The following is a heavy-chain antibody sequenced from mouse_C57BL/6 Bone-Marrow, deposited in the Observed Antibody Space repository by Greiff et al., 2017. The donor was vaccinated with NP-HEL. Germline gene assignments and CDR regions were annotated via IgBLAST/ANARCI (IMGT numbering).Heavy chain of an antibody. D-gene: IGHD1-1*01. CDR2: INYDGSST. V-gene: IGHV5-16*01. CDR1: GFTFSDYY. Sequence: EVKLVESEGGLVQPGSSMKLSCTASGFTFSDYYMAWVRQVPEKGLEWVANINYDGSSTYYLDSLKSRFIISRDNAKNILYLQMSSLKSEDTATYYCARDPYYGSSAFDYWGQGTTLTVSS. J-gene: IGHJ2*01. CDR3: ARDPYYGSSAFDY.